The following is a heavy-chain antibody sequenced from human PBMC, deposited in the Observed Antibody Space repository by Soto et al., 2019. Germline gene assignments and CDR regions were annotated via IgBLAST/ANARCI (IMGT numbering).Heavy chain of an antibody. D-gene: IGHD2-15*01. V-gene: IGHV1-69*02. J-gene: IGHJ4*02. CDR1: GGTFSRYT. Sequence: GASVKVSCKASGGTFSRYTISWVRQAPGKGLEWMGRIIPILGIANYAQRFQGRVTITADKSTSTAYMELSSLRSEDTAVYYCARYCSGGSCTQKGYFDYWGQGTLVTVSS. CDR3: ARYCSGGSCTQKGYFDY. CDR2: IIPILGIA.